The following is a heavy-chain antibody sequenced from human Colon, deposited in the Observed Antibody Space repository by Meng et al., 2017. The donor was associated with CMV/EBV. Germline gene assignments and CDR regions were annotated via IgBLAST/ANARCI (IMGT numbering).Heavy chain of an antibody. Sequence: GSLRLSCQGSGYNFANYWIGWVRQMPGKGLEWMGMIYPGDSDSRYSPSFDGQVTFSADVSISTAYLQWSSLMASDTAMYFCARLRLRGSGSHPFDPWGQGTRVTVSS. CDR2: IYPGDSDS. CDR3: ARLRLRGSGSHPFDP. J-gene: IGHJ5*02. CDR1: GYNFANYW. V-gene: IGHV5-51*01. D-gene: IGHD3-22*01.